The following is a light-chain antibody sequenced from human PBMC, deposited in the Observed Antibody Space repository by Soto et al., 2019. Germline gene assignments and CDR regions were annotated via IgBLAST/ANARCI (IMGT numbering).Light chain of an antibody. Sequence: DMVTTQSQLSLPVTPGEPASISCRSSQSLLHSNGYNYLDWYLQKPGQSPQLLIYLGSNRASGVPDRFSGSGSGTDFTLKISRVEAEDVGVYYCMQALQTPLTFGPGTKVDN. CDR3: MQALQTPLT. J-gene: IGKJ3*01. CDR2: LGS. V-gene: IGKV2-28*01. CDR1: QSLLHSNGYNY.